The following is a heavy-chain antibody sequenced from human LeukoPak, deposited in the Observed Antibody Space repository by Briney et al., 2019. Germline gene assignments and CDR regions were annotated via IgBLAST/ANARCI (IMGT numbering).Heavy chain of an antibody. V-gene: IGHV3-30-3*01. D-gene: IGHD3-16*01. J-gene: IGHJ6*02. Sequence: GGSLRLSCAASGFTFSSYAMHWVRQAPGKGLEWVAVISYDGSNKYYADFVKGRFTISRDNSKNTLYLQMNSLRAEDTAVYYCARGHYATPYGMDVWGQGTTVTVSS. CDR2: ISYDGSNK. CDR3: ARGHYATPYGMDV. CDR1: GFTFSSYA.